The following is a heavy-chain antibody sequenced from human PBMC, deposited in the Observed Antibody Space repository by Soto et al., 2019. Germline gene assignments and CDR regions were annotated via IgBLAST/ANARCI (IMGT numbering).Heavy chain of an antibody. CDR1: GFTFSSYG. Sequence: QVQLVESWGGVVQPGRSLRLSCVASGFTFSSYGMHWVRQAPGKGLEWVAIIWYDGSKKYYADSVKGRFTISRDNSKSTLYLQMNSLRVEDTAVYYCAKDMVDYWGQGTLVTVSS. V-gene: IGHV3-33*06. D-gene: IGHD3-10*01. CDR2: IWYDGSKK. CDR3: AKDMVDY. J-gene: IGHJ4*02.